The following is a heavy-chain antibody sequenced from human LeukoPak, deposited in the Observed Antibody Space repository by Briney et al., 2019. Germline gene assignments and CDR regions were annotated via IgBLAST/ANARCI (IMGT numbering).Heavy chain of an antibody. CDR1: GYTLTELS. CDR2: FDPEDGET. V-gene: IGHV1-24*01. D-gene: IGHD5-24*01. J-gene: IGHJ4*02. Sequence: ASVKVSCKVSGYTLTELSMHWVRQAPGKGLEWMGGFDPEDGETIYAQKFQGRVTMTRDTSTSTVYMELSSLRSEDTAVYYCARSVDGTVVDYWGQGTLVIVSS. CDR3: ARSVDGTVVDY.